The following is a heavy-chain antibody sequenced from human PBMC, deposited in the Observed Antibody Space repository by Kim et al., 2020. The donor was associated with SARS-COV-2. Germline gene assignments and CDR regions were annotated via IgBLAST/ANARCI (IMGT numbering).Heavy chain of an antibody. J-gene: IGHJ6*02. D-gene: IGHD2-21*02. V-gene: IGHV4-34*01. Sequence: SETLSLTCAVYGGSFSGYYWSWIRQPPGKGLEWIGEINHSGSTNYNPSLKSRVTISVDTSKNQFSLKLSSVTAADTAVYYCARERVVVTATRYYYGMDVWGQGTTVTVSS. CDR1: GGSFSGYY. CDR3: ARERVVVTATRYYYGMDV. CDR2: INHSGST.